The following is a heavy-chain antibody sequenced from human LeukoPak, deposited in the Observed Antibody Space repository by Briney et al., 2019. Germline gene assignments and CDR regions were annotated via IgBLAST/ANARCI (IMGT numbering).Heavy chain of an antibody. J-gene: IGHJ4*02. CDR3: ASKKGGTSWYFN. CDR1: GGSIISSSYY. D-gene: IGHD6-13*01. V-gene: IGHV4-39*07. Sequence: SETLSLTCTVSGGSIISSSYYWSWIRQPPGKGLEWIGEISHSGSTNYNPSLKSRVTISLDTSKNQFSLKLSSVTAADTAVYYCASKKGGTSWYFNWGQGTLVIVSS. CDR2: ISHSGST.